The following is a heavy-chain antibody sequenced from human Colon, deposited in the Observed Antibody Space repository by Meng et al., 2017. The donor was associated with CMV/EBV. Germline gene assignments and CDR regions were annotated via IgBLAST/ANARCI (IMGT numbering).Heavy chain of an antibody. CDR2: IYRDNTP. Sequence: GESLKISCVGSGFNVTGNYMSWVRQAPGKGLEWVSLIYRDNTPNYADSVKGRFTISRDTPKNTVHLQMNSLRAEDTAVYYCVRTCGPQGCYGDFLPFDYWGQGSLVTVSS. J-gene: IGHJ4*02. CDR3: VRTCGPQGCYGDFLPFDY. V-gene: IGHV3-53*01. D-gene: IGHD4-17*01. CDR1: GFNVTGNY.